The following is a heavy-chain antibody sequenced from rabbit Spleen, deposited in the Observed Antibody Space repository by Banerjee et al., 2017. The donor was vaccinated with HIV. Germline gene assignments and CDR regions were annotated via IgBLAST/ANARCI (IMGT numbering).Heavy chain of an antibody. Sequence: QQVEESGGGLVKPGGSLTLTCKGSGIDFSHGYDMCWVRQAPGKGLEWIACVYVGSSGKTYYATWAKGRFTISKTSSTTVTLQMTSLTVADTATYFCAREYISSAYYDLWGPGTLVTVS. CDR1: GIDFSHGYD. J-gene: IGHJ4*01. V-gene: IGHV1S40*01. CDR2: VYVGSSGKT. D-gene: IGHD1-1*01. CDR3: AREYISSAYYDL.